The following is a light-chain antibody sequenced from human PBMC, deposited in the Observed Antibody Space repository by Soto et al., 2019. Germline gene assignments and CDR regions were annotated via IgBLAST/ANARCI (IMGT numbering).Light chain of an antibody. CDR1: QRISSW. J-gene: IGKJ1*01. Sequence: DIQMTQSPSTLSASVGDRVTITCRASQRISSWLAWYQQKPGKAPKLLIYKASSFESGVPSRFSGSGSGTEFTLTSSSLQPDDFATYYCQQYNSYSRTFGQGTKVEIK. CDR3: QQYNSYSRT. CDR2: KAS. V-gene: IGKV1-5*03.